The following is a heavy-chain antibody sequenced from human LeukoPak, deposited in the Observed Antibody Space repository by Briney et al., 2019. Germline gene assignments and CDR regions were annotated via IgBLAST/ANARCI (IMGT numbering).Heavy chain of an antibody. D-gene: IGHD3-9*01. J-gene: IGHJ5*02. CDR1: GYTFTGYY. V-gene: IGHV1-2*02. CDR2: INPNSGAT. CDR3: ARKYDILTGNDNWFDP. Sequence: GASVKVSCKASGYTFTGYYMHWVRQAPGQGLEWMGWINPNSGATKYAQNFQGRVTMTRDTSISTAYMELSRLTSDDTAVYHCARKYDILTGNDNWFDPWGQGTLVTVSS.